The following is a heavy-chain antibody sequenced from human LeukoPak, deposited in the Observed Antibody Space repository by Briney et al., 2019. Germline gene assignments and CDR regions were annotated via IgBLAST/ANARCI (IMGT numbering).Heavy chain of an antibody. Sequence: GGSLKLSGQASGFPFSTNAMTWFRKPQGKGLEGAPVIYSGGSTYYADSVKGRFTISRDNSKNTLYLQMNSLRAEDTAVYYCARGIYDRGSYYSDYWGQGTLVTVSS. CDR2: IYSGGST. V-gene: IGHV3-53*01. J-gene: IGHJ4*02. D-gene: IGHD1-26*01. CDR1: GFPFSTNA. CDR3: ARGIYDRGSYYSDY.